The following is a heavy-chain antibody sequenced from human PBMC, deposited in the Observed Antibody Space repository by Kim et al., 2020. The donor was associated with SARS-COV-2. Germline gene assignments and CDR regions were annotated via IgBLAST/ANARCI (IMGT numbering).Heavy chain of an antibody. J-gene: IGHJ6*02. CDR3: SKEFNRQQPVRGYYYYYYGMDV. V-gene: IGHV3-23*01. CDR1: GFTFSSYA. D-gene: IGHD6-13*01. Sequence: GGSLRLSCAASGFTFSSYAMSWVRQAPGKGLEWVSGSGGSTYYADSVKGRFTISRDNSKNTLYLQMNSLRAEDTAVYYCSKEFNRQQPVRGYYYYYYGMDVWGQGTTVTVSS. CDR2: GSGGST.